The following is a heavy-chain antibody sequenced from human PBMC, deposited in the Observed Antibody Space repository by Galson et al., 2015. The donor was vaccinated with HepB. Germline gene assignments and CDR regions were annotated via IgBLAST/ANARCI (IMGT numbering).Heavy chain of an antibody. Sequence: SLRLSCAASGFTFSSYAMHWVRQAPGKGLEWVAVISYDGSNKYYADSVKGRFTISRDNSKNTLYLQMNSLRAEDTAVYYCARTPGGYDSSGYWKNWYFDLWGRGTLVTVSS. D-gene: IGHD3-22*01. V-gene: IGHV3-30-3*01. CDR3: ARTPGGYDSSGYWKNWYFDL. CDR2: ISYDGSNK. J-gene: IGHJ2*01. CDR1: GFTFSSYA.